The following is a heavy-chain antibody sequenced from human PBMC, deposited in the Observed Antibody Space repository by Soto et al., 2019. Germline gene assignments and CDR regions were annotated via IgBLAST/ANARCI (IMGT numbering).Heavy chain of an antibody. J-gene: IGHJ6*02. CDR3: ARGIERHYYYYGMDV. CDR2: IYYSGST. CDR1: GGSISSSSYY. V-gene: IGHV4-39*01. Sequence: PSETLSLTCTVSGGSISSSSYYWGWIRQPPGKGLEWIGSIYYSGSTYYNPSLKSRVTISVDTSKNQFSLKLSSVTAADTAVYYCARGIERHYYYYGMDVWGQGTTVTVSS.